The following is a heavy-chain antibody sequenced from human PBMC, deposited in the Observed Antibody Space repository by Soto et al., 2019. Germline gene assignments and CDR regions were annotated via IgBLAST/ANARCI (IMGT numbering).Heavy chain of an antibody. CDR3: AKAYYGAGTAPDY. D-gene: IGHD3-10*01. CDR1: GFTFSSYA. J-gene: IGHJ4*02. V-gene: IGHV3-23*01. CDR2: RIGSGGST. Sequence: GSLTLSCAASGFTFSSYAMSWVRQAPGKGLECVSARIGSGGSTYYADYVKGRLTISRDNSKNTLYMQMSSLRAQDTAVYYCAKAYYGAGTAPDYWGQGTLVTVSS.